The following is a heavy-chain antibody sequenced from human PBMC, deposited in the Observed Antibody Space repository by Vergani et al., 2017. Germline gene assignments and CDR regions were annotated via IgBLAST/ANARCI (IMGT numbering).Heavy chain of an antibody. Sequence: QVQLQESGPGLVKPSETLSLTCTVSGGSVSSGSYYWSWIRQPPGKGLEWIGYIYYSGSTNYNPSLKRRFTISVDTSKNQFSLKLSSVTAADTAVYYCARVPLGDSSGYYFWYFDLWGRGTLVTVSS. CDR2: IYYSGST. J-gene: IGHJ2*01. D-gene: IGHD3-22*01. V-gene: IGHV4-61*01. CDR1: GGSVSSGSYY. CDR3: ARVPLGDSSGYYFWYFDL.